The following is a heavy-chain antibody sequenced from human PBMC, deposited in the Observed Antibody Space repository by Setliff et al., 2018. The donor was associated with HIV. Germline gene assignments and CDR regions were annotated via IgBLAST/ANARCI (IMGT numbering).Heavy chain of an antibody. D-gene: IGHD3-22*01. V-gene: IGHV3-48*01. CDR2: ISSGSSTI. CDR3: ATDSSGYYLGGFDY. CDR1: GFTFSNAW. J-gene: IGHJ4*02. Sequence: GGSLRLSCAASGFTFSNAWMNWVRQAPGKGLEWVSHISSGSSTIYYADSVKGRFTISRDNSKNKVYLQMNNLRAEDTAVYYCATDSSGYYLGGFDYWGQGTLVTVSS.